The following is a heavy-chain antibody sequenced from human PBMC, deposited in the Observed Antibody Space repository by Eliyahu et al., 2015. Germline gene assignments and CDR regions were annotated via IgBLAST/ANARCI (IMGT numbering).Heavy chain of an antibody. V-gene: IGHV2-5*02. CDR1: GXSLXTNGVG. D-gene: IGHD5-18*01. CDR3: AHRRHGDTAMGPMDY. J-gene: IGHJ4*02. CDR2: IYWDXDN. Sequence: QITLKESGPTLVKPTQTLTLTCTLSGXSLXTNGVGVGLIRQPPGKXLEWLALIYWDXDNRYSPSLKSRLTXTKDTSKNQVVLTMTNMDPVDTTTYYCAHRRHGDTAMGPMDYWGPGILVTVSS.